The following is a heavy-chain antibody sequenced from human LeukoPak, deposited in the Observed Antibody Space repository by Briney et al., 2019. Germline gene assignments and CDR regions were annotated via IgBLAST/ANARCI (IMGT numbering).Heavy chain of an antibody. V-gene: IGHV4-59*01. Sequence: SETLSLTCTVSGDYISSYYWSWIRQPPGKGLEWIGYIYHSGSTNYNPSLNSRVTISVDTSKNEFSLKLSSVTAADTAVYYCARRTTYEAGYSSGWYDYWGQGTLVTVSS. CDR2: IYHSGST. CDR1: GDYISSYY. J-gene: IGHJ4*02. CDR3: ARRTTYEAGYSSGWYDY. D-gene: IGHD6-19*01.